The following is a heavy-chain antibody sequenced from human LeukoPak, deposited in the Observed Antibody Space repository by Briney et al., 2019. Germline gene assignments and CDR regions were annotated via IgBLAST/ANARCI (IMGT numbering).Heavy chain of an antibody. Sequence: GGSLRLSCTASGFIFGDHAMSWVRQAPGKGLEWVGFIRSKAYGGTTEYAASVKGRFTISRDDSEGIAYLQMNSLRIDDTAVYYCARGPIHLWLHNGMDVWGQGTTVIVSS. D-gene: IGHD5-18*01. J-gene: IGHJ6*02. CDR1: GFIFGDHA. V-gene: IGHV3-49*04. CDR2: IRSKAYGGTT. CDR3: ARGPIHLWLHNGMDV.